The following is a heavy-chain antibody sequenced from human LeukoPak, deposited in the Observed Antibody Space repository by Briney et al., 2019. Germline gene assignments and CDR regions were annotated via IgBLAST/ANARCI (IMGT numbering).Heavy chain of an antibody. CDR1: GGSISSGDYY. CDR3: AGSKQYIAAAGHYYYYGMDV. Sequence: SETLSLTCTVSGGSISSGDYYWSWIRQPPGKGLEWIGYIYYSGSTYYNPSLKSRVTISVGTSKNQFSLKLSSVTAADTAVYYCAGSKQYIAAAGHYYYYGMDVWGQGTTVTVSS. D-gene: IGHD6-13*01. V-gene: IGHV4-30-4*01. J-gene: IGHJ6*02. CDR2: IYYSGST.